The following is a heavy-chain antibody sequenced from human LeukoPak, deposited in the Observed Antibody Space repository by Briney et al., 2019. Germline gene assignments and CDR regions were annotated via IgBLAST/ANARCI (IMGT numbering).Heavy chain of an antibody. CDR2: INPNSGGT. J-gene: IGHJ4*02. CDR1: GYTFTSYG. Sequence: ASVKVSCKASGYTFTSYGISWVRQAPGQGLEWMGWINPNSGGTNYAQKFQGRVTMTRDTSISTAYTELSRLRSDDTAVYYCARGRAKGGIAAAGTSPYWGQGTLVTVSS. CDR3: ARGRAKGGIAAAGTSPY. V-gene: IGHV1-2*02. D-gene: IGHD6-13*01.